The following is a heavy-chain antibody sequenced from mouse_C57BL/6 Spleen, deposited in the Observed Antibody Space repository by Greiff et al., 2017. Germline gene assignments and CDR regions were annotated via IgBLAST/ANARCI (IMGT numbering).Heavy chain of an antibody. CDR2: ISYDGSN. CDR3: ARGRWIYYDY. CDR1: GYSITSGYY. J-gene: IGHJ2*01. Sequence: EVQLQESGPGLVKPSQSLSLTCSVTGYSITSGYYWNWIRQFPGNKLEWMGYISYDGSNNYNPSLKNRISITRDTSKNQFFLKLNSVTTEDTATYYCARGRWIYYDYWGQGTTLTVSS. V-gene: IGHV3-6*01. D-gene: IGHD2-3*01.